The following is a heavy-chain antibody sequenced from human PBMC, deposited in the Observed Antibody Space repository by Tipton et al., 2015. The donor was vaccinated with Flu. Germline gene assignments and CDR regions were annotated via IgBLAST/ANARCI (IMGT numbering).Heavy chain of an antibody. Sequence: TLSLTCTVSGYSISSCYYWGWIRQPPGKGLEWIGSIYHSGSTYYNPSLQSRVTISVDTSKNQFSLKLSSVTAVDTAVYYCASFISEYNWNYGEGLDYWGQGTLVTVSS. D-gene: IGHD1-7*01. CDR3: ASFISEYNWNYGEGLDY. J-gene: IGHJ4*02. V-gene: IGHV4-38-2*02. CDR1: GYSISSCYY. CDR2: IYHSGST.